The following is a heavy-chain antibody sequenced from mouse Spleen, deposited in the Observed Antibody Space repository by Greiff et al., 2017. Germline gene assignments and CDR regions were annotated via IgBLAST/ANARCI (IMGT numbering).Heavy chain of an antibody. D-gene: IGHD3-2*01. V-gene: IGHV1-80*01. J-gene: IGHJ3*01. CDR2: IYPGDGDT. CDR3: ARDSSGPFAY. Sequence: VQRVESGAELVKPGASVKISCKASGYAFSSYWMNWVKQRPGKGLEWIGQIYPGDGDTNYNGKFKGKATLTADKSSSTAYMQLSSLTSEDSAVYFCARDSSGPFAYWGQGTLVTVSA. CDR1: GYAFSSYW.